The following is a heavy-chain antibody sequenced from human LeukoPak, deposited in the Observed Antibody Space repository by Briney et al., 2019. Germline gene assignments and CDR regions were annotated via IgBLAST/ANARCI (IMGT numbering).Heavy chain of an antibody. D-gene: IGHD2-2*01. J-gene: IGHJ5*02. CDR2: INTDGSTT. Sequence: GGSLRLSCAASGFTLSSYWMYWVRQSPGKGLVWVSRINTDGSTTNYADSVKGRFTISRDNAKNTLFLQMNSLRLEDTAVYYCARGTRGFDPWGQGTLVTVSS. CDR1: GFTLSSYW. V-gene: IGHV3-74*01. CDR3: ARGTRGFDP.